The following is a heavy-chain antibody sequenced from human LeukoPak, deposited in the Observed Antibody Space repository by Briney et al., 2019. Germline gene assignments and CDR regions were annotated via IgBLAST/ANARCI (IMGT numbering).Heavy chain of an antibody. D-gene: IGHD3-22*01. CDR3: ARGERYYDSSGFDY. J-gene: IGHJ4*02. Sequence: PGGSLRLSCAASGFTFSSYGMHWVRQAPGKGLEWVAVISYDGSNKYYADSVKGRFTISRDNSKNTLYLQMNSLRAEDTAVYYCARGERYYDSSGFDYWGQGTLVTVSS. CDR2: ISYDGSNK. V-gene: IGHV3-30*03. CDR1: GFTFSSYG.